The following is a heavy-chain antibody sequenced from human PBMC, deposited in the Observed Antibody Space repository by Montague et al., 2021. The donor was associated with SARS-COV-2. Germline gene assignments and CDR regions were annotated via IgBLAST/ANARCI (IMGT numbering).Heavy chain of an antibody. CDR2: IYYSGST. J-gene: IGHJ4*02. D-gene: IGHD3-10*01. CDR3: ASATEARSDSPVVDC. V-gene: IGHV4-59*11. CDR1: GGSTSSHY. Sequence: SETLSLTCTVSGGSTSSHYWSWIRQPLGKGLEWIGCIYYSGSTNYNPSLKSRVTITVDTSKNQFSLKLSSVTAADTAVYYCASATEARSDSPVVDCWGQGTLVTVSP.